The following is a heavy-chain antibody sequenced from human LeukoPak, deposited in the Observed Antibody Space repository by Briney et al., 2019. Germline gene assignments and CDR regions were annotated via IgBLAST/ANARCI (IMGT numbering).Heavy chain of an antibody. CDR1: GLTFSSHE. Sequence: PGGSLRLSCAASGLTFSSHEINWVRQAPGKGLEWVSYISSSGTTIYYADSVKGRFTISRDNAKNSVYLQMYSLRAEDTAVYYCASSFLILDYWGQGTLVIVSS. CDR2: ISSSGTTI. CDR3: ASSFLILDY. D-gene: IGHD3-3*01. J-gene: IGHJ4*02. V-gene: IGHV3-48*03.